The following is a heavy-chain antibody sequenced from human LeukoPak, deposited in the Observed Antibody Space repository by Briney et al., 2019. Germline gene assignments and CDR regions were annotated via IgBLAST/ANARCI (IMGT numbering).Heavy chain of an antibody. V-gene: IGHV1-2*04. J-gene: IGHJ4*02. CDR3: ARAGTVEMTPLDY. CDR2: INPNSGGT. Sequence: ASVKVSCKASGYTFTGYYMHWVRQAPGQGLEWMGWINPNSGGTNFAQKFQGWVTMTRDTSISTAYMELSRLRSDDTAVYYCARAGTVEMTPLDYWGQGTLVTVSS. CDR1: GYTFTGYY. D-gene: IGHD5-24*01.